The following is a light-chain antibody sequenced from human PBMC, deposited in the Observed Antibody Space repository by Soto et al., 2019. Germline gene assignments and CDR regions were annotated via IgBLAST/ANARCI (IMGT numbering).Light chain of an antibody. Sequence: IQITQSPSSLSASVGDRVTITCRASQGISSYLAGYQQKPGKAPKLLIYAASTLQSGVPSRFSGSGSGTEFTLTISSLQPEDFATYYCQQLNSYPLTFGGGTKVDIK. CDR1: QGISSY. V-gene: IGKV1-9*01. J-gene: IGKJ4*01. CDR3: QQLNSYPLT. CDR2: AAS.